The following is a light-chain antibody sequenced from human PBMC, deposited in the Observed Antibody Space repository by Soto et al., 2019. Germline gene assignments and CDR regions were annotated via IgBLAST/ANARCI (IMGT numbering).Light chain of an antibody. V-gene: IGKV1-17*01. J-gene: IGKJ3*01. CDR3: LQDGSYPLT. CDR1: QDIRDN. Sequence: DIQMTQSPSSLSASVGDRVTITCRASQDIRDNVGWYQQKPGKASKHLIYAASSVHSGVPSRFSGSGSGTAFTLTISSLQPEDSATYSCLQDGSYPLTFGPGTKVEIK. CDR2: AAS.